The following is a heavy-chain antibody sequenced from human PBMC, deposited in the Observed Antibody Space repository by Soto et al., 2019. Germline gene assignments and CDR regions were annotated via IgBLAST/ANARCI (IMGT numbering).Heavy chain of an antibody. CDR1: GGTFGSYT. CDR3: ARGSVELRRGFDS. CDR2: IIPILGIA. D-gene: IGHD1-7*01. V-gene: IGHV1-69*02. J-gene: IGHJ5*01. Sequence: SVKVSCKASGGTFGSYTISWVRQAPGQGLEWMGRIIPILGIANYAQKFQGRVTITADKSTSTAYMELSSLRSEDTAVYYCARGSVELRRGFDSWGQGTLVTVSS.